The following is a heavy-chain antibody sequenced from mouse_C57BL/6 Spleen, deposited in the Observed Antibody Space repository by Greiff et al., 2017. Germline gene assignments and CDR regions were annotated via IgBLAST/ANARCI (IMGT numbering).Heavy chain of an antibody. D-gene: IGHD3-2*02. CDR2: IDPSDSYT. Sequence: QVQLKQPGAELVKPGASVKLSCKASGYTFTSYWMQWVKQRPGQGLEWIGEIDPSDSYTNYNQKFKGKATLTVDTSSSTAYMQLSSLTSEDSAVYYCARAAQATMFAYWGQGTLVTVSA. V-gene: IGHV1-50*01. J-gene: IGHJ3*01. CDR1: GYTFTSYW. CDR3: ARAAQATMFAY.